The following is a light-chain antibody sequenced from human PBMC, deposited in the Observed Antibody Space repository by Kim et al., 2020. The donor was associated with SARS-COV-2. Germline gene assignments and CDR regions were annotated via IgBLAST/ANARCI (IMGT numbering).Light chain of an antibody. CDR3: QTWDTGIRV. CDR2: LNSDGSH. Sequence: ASVKLTGTLSSGHSSYAIAWHQQQPEKGPRYLMKLNSDGSHTKGDGIPDRFSGSSSGAERYLTISSLQSEDEADYYCQTWDTGIRVFGGGTQLTVL. V-gene: IGLV4-69*01. CDR1: SGHSSYA. J-gene: IGLJ3*02.